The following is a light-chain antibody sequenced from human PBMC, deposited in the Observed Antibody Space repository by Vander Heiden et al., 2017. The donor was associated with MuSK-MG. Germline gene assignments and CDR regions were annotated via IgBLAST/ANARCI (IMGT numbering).Light chain of an antibody. CDR2: AAS. V-gene: IGKV1-39*01. Sequence: DIQMTQSPSSLSASVGDRVTITCRASQSSSSYLNWYQQKPGKAPKLLIYAASSLQSGVPSRFSGSGSGTDFTLTISRLQPEDFATYYCQQSDSTLITFGQGTQLEIK. CDR3: QQSDSTLIT. CDR1: QSSSSY. J-gene: IGKJ5*01.